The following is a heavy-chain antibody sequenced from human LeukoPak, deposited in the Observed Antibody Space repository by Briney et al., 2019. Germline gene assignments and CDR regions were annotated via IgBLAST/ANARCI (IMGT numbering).Heavy chain of an antibody. J-gene: IGHJ6*03. CDR2: ISYDGSNK. CDR1: GFTFSSYG. D-gene: IGHD1-1*01. Sequence: GGSLRLSCAASGFTFSSYGMHWVRQAPGKGLEWVAVISYDGSNKYYADSVKGRFTISRDNSKNTLYLKMHSLRAEDTAVYYCAKSTGTTSYYYYMDVWGKGTTVTISS. CDR3: AKSTGTTSYYYYMDV. V-gene: IGHV3-30*18.